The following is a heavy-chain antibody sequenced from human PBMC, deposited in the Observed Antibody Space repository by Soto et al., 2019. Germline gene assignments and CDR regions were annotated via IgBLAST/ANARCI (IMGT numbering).Heavy chain of an antibody. CDR3: AKDGAAGSVLDV. CDR1: GFTLNTTV. V-gene: IGHV3-21*01. J-gene: IGHJ6*02. D-gene: IGHD6-13*01. CDR2: ISSGSECI. Sequence: PVGSLRLSCAACGFTLNTTVVNVVRQAPGKGLQWVSSISSGSECIFHADSVKGRLTTSRDNAKNPVYLQMNNLRVEDTAVYYCAKDGAAGSVLDVWGQGTTVTVSS.